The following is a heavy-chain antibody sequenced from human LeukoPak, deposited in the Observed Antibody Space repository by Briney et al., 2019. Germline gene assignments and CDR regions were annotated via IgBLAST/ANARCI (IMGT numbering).Heavy chain of an antibody. V-gene: IGHV4-39*01. Sequence: SGTLSLTCTVSGGSISSSTYYWGWIRQPPGKGLEWIGTIYDSGSTYYNASLKSRVTISVDTSKNQFSLHLSSVTAADTAVYYCARHPDYWGQGTLVTVSS. CDR1: GGSISSSTYY. CDR2: IYDSGST. J-gene: IGHJ4*02. CDR3: ARHPDY.